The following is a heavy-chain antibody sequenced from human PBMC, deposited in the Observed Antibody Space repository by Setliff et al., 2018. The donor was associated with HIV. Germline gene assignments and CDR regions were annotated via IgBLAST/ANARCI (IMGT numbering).Heavy chain of an antibody. Sequence: ASVKVSCKVSGYTLTELSMHWVRQAPGKGLEWMGGFDPEDGETIYAQKFQGRVTMTEDTSTDTAYMELSSLRSEDTAVYYCATASSGWNRGWVEPWGKGTLVTVSS. CDR1: GYTLTELS. J-gene: IGHJ5*02. CDR2: FDPEDGET. D-gene: IGHD6-19*01. CDR3: ATASSGWNRGWVEP. V-gene: IGHV1-24*01.